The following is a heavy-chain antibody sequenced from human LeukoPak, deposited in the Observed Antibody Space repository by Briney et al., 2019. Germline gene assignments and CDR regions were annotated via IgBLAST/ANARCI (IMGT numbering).Heavy chain of an antibody. CDR2: ISGSGGST. Sequence: PGGSLRLSCAASGFTFSSYAMSWVRQAPGKGLEWVSAISGSGGSTYYADSVKGRFTISRDNSKNTLYLQMNSLRAEDAALYYCTKEGASLGSGYFDYWGQGARVTVSS. D-gene: IGHD3-10*01. CDR3: TKEGASLGSGYFDY. CDR1: GFTFSSYA. V-gene: IGHV3-23*01. J-gene: IGHJ4*02.